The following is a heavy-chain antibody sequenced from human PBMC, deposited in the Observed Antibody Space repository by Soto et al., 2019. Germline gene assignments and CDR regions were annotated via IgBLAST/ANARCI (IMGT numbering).Heavy chain of an antibody. J-gene: IGHJ4*02. D-gene: IGHD3-22*01. CDR1: GGTFSTYA. V-gene: IGHV1-69*13. CDR2: IIPLFGTA. Sequence: TSVKVSCKASGGTFSTYAIDWVRQAPGQGLEWMGGIIPLFGTAKYAQNFQGRITITADESTNTAYMELRSLRSQDTAVYYCARGVKYDSSGYYYFYWGQGNLVTVSS. CDR3: ARGVKYDSSGYYYFY.